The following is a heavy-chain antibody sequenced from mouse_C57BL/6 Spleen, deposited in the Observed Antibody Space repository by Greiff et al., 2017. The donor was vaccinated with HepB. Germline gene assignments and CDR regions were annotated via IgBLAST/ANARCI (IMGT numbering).Heavy chain of an antibody. CDR1: GYNFTSYW. V-gene: IGHV1-69*01. D-gene: IGHD2-1*01. CDR3: AIYRNYDWFAY. J-gene: IGHJ3*01. Sequence: QVQLQQPGAELVMPGASVKLSCKASGYNFTSYWMHWVKQRPGQGLEWIVEIDPSDSYNNYNQKFKGKSTFTVDKSSSTAYMQLSSLSSEDSAVYYCAIYRNYDWFAYWGQGTLVTVSA. CDR2: IDPSDSYN.